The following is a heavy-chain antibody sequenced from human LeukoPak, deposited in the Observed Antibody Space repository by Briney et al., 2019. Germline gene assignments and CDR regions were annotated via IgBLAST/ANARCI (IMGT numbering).Heavy chain of an antibody. J-gene: IGHJ4*02. CDR3: ARDLKGTGVDY. CDR1: GFTFSDYY. V-gene: IGHV4-34*01. CDR2: INHSGST. D-gene: IGHD1-14*01. Sequence: LRLSCAASGFTFSDYYMSWIRQPPGKGLEWIGEINHSGSTNYNPSLKSRVTISVDTSKNQFSLKLSSVTAADTAVYYCARDLKGTGVDYWGQGTLVTVSS.